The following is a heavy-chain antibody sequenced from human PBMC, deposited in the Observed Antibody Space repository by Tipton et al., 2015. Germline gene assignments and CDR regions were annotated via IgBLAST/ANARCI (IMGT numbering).Heavy chain of an antibody. CDR3: ARDSPPRLNGSVSCVYRAQPALLPRCS. CDR1: GGSPSGYF. CDR2: INDAATT. Sequence: TLSLTCAVSGGSPSGYFWRRIRQPPGKGLAWAGEINDAATTTYKSSLKSRVTISVDTSKNQFSLKLRSVTAADTAVYFCARDSPPRLNGSVSCVYRAQPALLPRCSWG. V-gene: IGHV4-34*01. J-gene: IGHJ5*01. D-gene: IGHD5/OR15-5a*01.